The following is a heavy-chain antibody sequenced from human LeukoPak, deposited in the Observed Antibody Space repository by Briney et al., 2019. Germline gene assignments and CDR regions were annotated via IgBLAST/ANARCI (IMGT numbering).Heavy chain of an antibody. V-gene: IGHV3-23*01. Sequence: GGSLRLSCAASGFTFSSYAMNWVRQAPGKGLEWVSGISGSAGSTDYADSVKGRFTISRDNSKNTLYLQMNSLRAEDTAVYYCAKSEGGGPPYFDYWGQGTLVTVSS. D-gene: IGHD1-26*01. CDR3: AKSEGGGPPYFDY. CDR1: GFTFSSYA. J-gene: IGHJ4*02. CDR2: ISGSAGST.